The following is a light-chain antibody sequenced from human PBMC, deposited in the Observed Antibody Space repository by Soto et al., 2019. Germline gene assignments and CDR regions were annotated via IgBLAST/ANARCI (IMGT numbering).Light chain of an antibody. V-gene: IGLV2-23*01. CDR1: SSDIGTYNI. Sequence: QSALTQPASVSGSPGQSITISCTGTSSDIGTYNIVSWYQHYPGKAPKLMIYEGIKRPSGVSNRFSGSKSGNTAFLTISGLQAEDEADYYCCSYAGSGTDNYVFGSGTKV. CDR3: CSYAGSGTDNYV. J-gene: IGLJ1*01. CDR2: EGI.